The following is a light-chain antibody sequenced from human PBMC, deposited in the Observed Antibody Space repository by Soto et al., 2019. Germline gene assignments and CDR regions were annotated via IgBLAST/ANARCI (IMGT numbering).Light chain of an antibody. Sequence: QSVLTQPPSASGTPGQRVTISCSGSSSNIGSNYVYWYQQLPGTAPKLLIYGNNQRPSGVPDRFSGSKSGTSASLAISWLRSEDGADYYCAAWDDSLSAHYVFGTGTRSPS. V-gene: IGLV1-47*01. CDR2: GNN. J-gene: IGLJ1*01. CDR3: AAWDDSLSAHYV. CDR1: SSNIGSNY.